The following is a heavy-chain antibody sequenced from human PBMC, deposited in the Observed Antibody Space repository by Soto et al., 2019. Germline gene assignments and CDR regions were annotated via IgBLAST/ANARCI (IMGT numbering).Heavy chain of an antibody. V-gene: IGHV3-21*01. CDR1: GFTFSSYS. CDR3: ARDQEGPYSSSSSN. D-gene: IGHD6-6*01. Sequence: GGSLTLSCAASGFTFSSYSMNWVRQAPGKGLEWVSSISSSSSYIYYADSVKGRFTISRDNAKNSLYLQMNSLRAEDTAVYYCARDQEGPYSSSSSNWGQGTLVTVSS. CDR2: ISSSSSYI. J-gene: IGHJ4*02.